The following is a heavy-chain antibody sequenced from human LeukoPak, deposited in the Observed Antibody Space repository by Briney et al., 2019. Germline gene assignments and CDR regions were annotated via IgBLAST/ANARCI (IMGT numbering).Heavy chain of an antibody. CDR3: VKDWLDGGECSSAGCIAY. CDR1: GFTFRTHA. V-gene: IGHV3-23*01. J-gene: IGHJ4*02. D-gene: IGHD2-21*01. Sequence: PGGSLRLSGAASGFTFRTHAMTWVRQAPGKGLEWVSSISGSGSTTYYADSVKGRFTIFRDNSRNTLNLQMNSLGADDTALYYCVKDWLDGGECSSAGCIAYWGQGALVIVSS. CDR2: ISGSGSTT.